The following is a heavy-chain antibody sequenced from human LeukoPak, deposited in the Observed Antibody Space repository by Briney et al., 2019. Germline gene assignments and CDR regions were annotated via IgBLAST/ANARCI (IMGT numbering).Heavy chain of an antibody. CDR2: INPNSGGT. D-gene: IGHD6-13*01. CDR1: GYTFTGYY. J-gene: IGHJ5*02. V-gene: IGHV1-2*02. Sequence: GASVKVSCKASGYTFTGYYMHWVRQAPGQGLEWMGWINPNSGGTNYAQKFQGRVTMTRDTSISTAYMELSRLRFDDTAVYYCARDNGDKQQLISFDPWGQGTLVTVSS. CDR3: ARDNGDKQQLISFDP.